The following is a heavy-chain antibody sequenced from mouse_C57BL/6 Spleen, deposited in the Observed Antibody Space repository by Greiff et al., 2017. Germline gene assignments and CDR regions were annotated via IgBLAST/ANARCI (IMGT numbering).Heavy chain of an antibody. D-gene: IGHD1-1*01. CDR1: GYAFTNYL. Sequence: VQLHQSGAELVRPGTSVTVSCKASGYAFTNYLIEWVKQRPGQGLEWIGVINPGSGGTNYNEKFKGKATLTADKSSSTAYMQLSSLTSEDSAVYFCARSDYYGSPSRDYWGQGTSVTVSS. CDR2: INPGSGGT. J-gene: IGHJ4*01. CDR3: ARSDYYGSPSRDY. V-gene: IGHV1-54*01.